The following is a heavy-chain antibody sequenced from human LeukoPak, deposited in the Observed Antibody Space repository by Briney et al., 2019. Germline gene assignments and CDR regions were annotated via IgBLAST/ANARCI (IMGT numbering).Heavy chain of an antibody. D-gene: IGHD6-13*01. CDR2: IGTTIIDR. Sequence: GGSLRLSCAASGFTFSSHAMSWVRQAPGKGLEWVSVIGTTIIDRYYADSVKGRFTISRDNSKNTVYLQPNSLSAEDTAVYYCAKRVAAAGRTYYFDYWGQGTLVIVSS. CDR1: GFTFSSHA. J-gene: IGHJ4*02. CDR3: AKRVAAAGRTYYFDY. V-gene: IGHV3-23*01.